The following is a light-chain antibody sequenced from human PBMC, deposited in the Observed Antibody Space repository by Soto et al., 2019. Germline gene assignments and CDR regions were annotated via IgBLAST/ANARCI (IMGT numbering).Light chain of an antibody. CDR2: CNN. CDR3: AAWDGSLNNVL. Sequence: QSVLTQPPSASGTPGQRVTISCSGSGSSIGTNTVNWYRQLPGTAPKLLIYCNNQRPSGVPDRFSGSKSSTSASLGISGLQSEDEADYYCAAWDGSLNNVLFGGGTKLTVL. V-gene: IGLV1-44*01. J-gene: IGLJ2*01. CDR1: GSSIGTNT.